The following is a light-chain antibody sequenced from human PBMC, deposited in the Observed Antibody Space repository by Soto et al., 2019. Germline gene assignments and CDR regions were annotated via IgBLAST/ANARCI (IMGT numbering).Light chain of an antibody. CDR2: DAS. CDR1: QSISTY. CDR3: QQRSSWPPIT. J-gene: IGKJ5*01. V-gene: IGKV3-11*01. Sequence: EIVLTQSPATLSLSPGERATLSCRASQSISTYLAWYQQRPGQAPRLLIYDASNRGTGTPARFSGSGSGTDFTLTISSLEPEDFAVYYCQQRSSWPPITFGQGTRLEIK.